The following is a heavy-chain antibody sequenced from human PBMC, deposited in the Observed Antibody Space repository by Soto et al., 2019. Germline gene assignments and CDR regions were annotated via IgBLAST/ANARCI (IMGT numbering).Heavy chain of an antibody. V-gene: IGHV3-23*01. D-gene: IGHD4-4*01. Sequence: EVQILESGGSLVQPGGSLRLSCAASGFTFSSAAMNWVRQAPGKGLEWDSIISGTDTRTYYADSVKGRFTIARDNSKNTLYLDMNSLRAEDTAVYYCAKSLDIHYKNWFDPWGQGTLVTVSS. J-gene: IGHJ5*02. CDR3: AKSLDIHYKNWFDP. CDR2: ISGTDTRT. CDR1: GFTFSSAA.